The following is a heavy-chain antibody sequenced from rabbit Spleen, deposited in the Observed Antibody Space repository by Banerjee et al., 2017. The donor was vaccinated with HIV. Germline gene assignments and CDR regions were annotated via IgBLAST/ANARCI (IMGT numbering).Heavy chain of an antibody. CDR1: GVSFSDKDV. V-gene: IGHV1S45*01. Sequence: QQQLEESGGGLVKPEGSLTLTCKASGVSFSDKDVMCWVRQAPGKGLEWIACVNIVTGKSVYASWAKDRFTISKTSSTTVTLQVTSLTAADTATYFCARETSSGWGIVSFYFSLWGQGTLVTVS. D-gene: IGHD4-1*01. J-gene: IGHJ4*01. CDR3: ARETSSGWGIVSFYFSL. CDR2: VNIVTGKS.